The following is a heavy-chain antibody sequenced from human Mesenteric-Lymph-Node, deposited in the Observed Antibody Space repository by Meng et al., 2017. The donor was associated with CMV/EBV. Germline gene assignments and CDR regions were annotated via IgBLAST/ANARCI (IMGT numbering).Heavy chain of an antibody. V-gene: IGHV1-46*01. J-gene: IGHJ4*02. D-gene: IGHD2-2*01. CDR3: ATGRSCSSTSCSHGINY. CDR2: INPVGGT. CDR1: GDTFTTYY. Sequence: SGDTFTTYYMHWVRQAPGQGLEWMGEINPVGGTNFAQKFQGRVTMSRDTSTTTFYMEVSSLRFEDTAVYYCATGRSCSSTSCSHGINYWGQGTLVTVSS.